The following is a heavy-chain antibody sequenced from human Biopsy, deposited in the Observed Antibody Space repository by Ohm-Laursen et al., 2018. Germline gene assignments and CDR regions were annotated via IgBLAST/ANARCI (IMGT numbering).Heavy chain of an antibody. Sequence: PSETLSLTCTVSGGSLSSYYWSWIRQPAGKGLEWIGRIYSSGSTNYNPSLKSRVTMSVDTSKKQLSLRLRSVTAADTAMYYCASVVLGPTNDAFDLWGQGTMVVVSS. CDR1: GGSLSSYY. D-gene: IGHD3-22*01. CDR3: ASVVLGPTNDAFDL. CDR2: IYSSGST. V-gene: IGHV4-4*07. J-gene: IGHJ3*01.